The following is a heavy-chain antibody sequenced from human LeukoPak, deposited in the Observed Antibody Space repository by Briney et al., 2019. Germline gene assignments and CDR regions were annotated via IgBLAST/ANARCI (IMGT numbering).Heavy chain of an antibody. CDR3: ATLPPHSAATQSFDY. CDR2: IIPIFGTA. CDR1: GGTFSSYA. Sequence: SVKVSCKASGGTFSSYAISWVRQAPGQGLEWMGRIIPIFGTANYAQKFQGRVTLTTDESTSTAYMELSSLRSEDTAVYYCATLPPHSAATQSFDYWGQGTLVTVSS. J-gene: IGHJ4*02. V-gene: IGHV1-69*05. D-gene: IGHD1-26*01.